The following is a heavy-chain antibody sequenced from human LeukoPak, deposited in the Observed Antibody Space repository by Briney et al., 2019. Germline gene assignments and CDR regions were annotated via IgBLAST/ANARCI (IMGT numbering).Heavy chain of an antibody. CDR3: AAAMVPYYYYYGMDV. D-gene: IGHD5-18*01. Sequence: PGGSLRLSCEASGFTFSNYWMSWVRQAPGKGLEWVAVISYDGSNKYYADSVKGRFTISRDNSKNTLYLQMNSLRAEDTAVYYCAAAMVPYYYYYGMDVWGKGTTVTVSS. CDR2: ISYDGSNK. J-gene: IGHJ6*04. CDR1: GFTFSNYW. V-gene: IGHV3-30*03.